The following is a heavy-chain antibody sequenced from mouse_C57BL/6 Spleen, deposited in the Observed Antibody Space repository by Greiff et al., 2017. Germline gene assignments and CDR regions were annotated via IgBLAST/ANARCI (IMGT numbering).Heavy chain of an antibody. V-gene: IGHV1-15*01. CDR1: GYTFTDYE. Sequence: VQLQQSGAELVRPGASVTLSCKASGYTFTDYEMHWVKQTPVHGLEWIGAIDPETGGTAYNQKFKGKAILTADKSSSTAYMQLRSLTSEDSAVYYCTRTFTTVVEYAMDYWGQGTSVTVSS. CDR2: IDPETGGT. J-gene: IGHJ4*01. D-gene: IGHD1-1*01. CDR3: TRTFTTVVEYAMDY.